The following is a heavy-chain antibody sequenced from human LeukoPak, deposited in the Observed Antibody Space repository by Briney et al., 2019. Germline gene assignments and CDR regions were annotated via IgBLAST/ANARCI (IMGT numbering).Heavy chain of an antibody. CDR2: MNPNSGNT. V-gene: IGHV1-8*01. J-gene: IGHJ4*02. CDR1: GYTFTSYD. Sequence: GASVKVSCKASGYTFTSYDINWVRQATGQGLEWMGWMNPNSGNTGYAQKFQGRVTMTRNTSISTAYMELSSLRSEDTAVYYCARVFRYGGSGYDRERGNFDYWGQGTLVTVSS. CDR3: ARVFRYGGSGYDRERGNFDY. D-gene: IGHD5-12*01.